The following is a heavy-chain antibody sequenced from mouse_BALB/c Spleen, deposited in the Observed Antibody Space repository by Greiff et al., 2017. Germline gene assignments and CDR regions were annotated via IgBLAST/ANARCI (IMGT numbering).Heavy chain of an antibody. CDR2: ISSGGSYT. J-gene: IGHJ2*01. CDR1: GFTFSSYG. CDR3: ANGGNYFDY. Sequence: DVMLVESGGDLVKPGGSLKLSCAASGFTFSSYGMSWVRQTPDKRLEWVATISSGGSYTYYPDSVKGRFTISRDNAKNTLYLQMSSLKSEDTAMYYCANGGNYFDYWGQGTTLTVSS. V-gene: IGHV5-6*02.